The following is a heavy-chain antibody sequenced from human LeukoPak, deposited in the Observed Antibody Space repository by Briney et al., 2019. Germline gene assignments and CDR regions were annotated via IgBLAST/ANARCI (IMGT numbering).Heavy chain of an antibody. CDR2: MYSPGST. J-gene: IGHJ4*02. CDR1: GGSISSGSYY. CDR3: AAWRRRIEYPFDY. D-gene: IGHD2-2*01. Sequence: KHSETLSLTCTVSGGSISSGSYYWSWIRQPAGKGLEWIGRMYSPGSTKYNPSLKSRVTISVDTSKNQFSLKLSSVTAADTAVYYCAAWRRRIEYPFDYWGQGTLVTVSS. V-gene: IGHV4-61*02.